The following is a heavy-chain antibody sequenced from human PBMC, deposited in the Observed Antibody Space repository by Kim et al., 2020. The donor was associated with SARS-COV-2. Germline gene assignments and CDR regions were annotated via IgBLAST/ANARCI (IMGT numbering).Heavy chain of an antibody. CDR1: GFTFSSCT. CDR2: ISSGSSFI. Sequence: GGSLRLSCAASGFTFSSCTMNWVRQAPGKGLEWVSSISSGSSFIYYADSLKGRFIISRDNAKNSLYLQMNSLRAEDTAVYYCARDSREGGYSGYASYGMDVWGQGTTVTVSS. CDR3: ARDSREGGYSGYASYGMDV. V-gene: IGHV3-21*01. J-gene: IGHJ6*02. D-gene: IGHD5-12*01.